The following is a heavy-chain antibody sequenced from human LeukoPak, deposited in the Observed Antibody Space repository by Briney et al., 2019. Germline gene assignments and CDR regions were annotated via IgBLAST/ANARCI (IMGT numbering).Heavy chain of an antibody. V-gene: IGHV5-51*01. Sequence: GESLKISCKGSGYRFTSYWIGWVRPMPGKGLEWMGIIYLGDSDTRYSPSFQGQVTISADKSISTAYLQWSSLKASDTAMYYCARSEEGELDAFDIWGQGTMVTVSS. CDR3: ARSEEGELDAFDI. CDR2: IYLGDSDT. CDR1: GYRFTSYW. J-gene: IGHJ3*02. D-gene: IGHD1-26*01.